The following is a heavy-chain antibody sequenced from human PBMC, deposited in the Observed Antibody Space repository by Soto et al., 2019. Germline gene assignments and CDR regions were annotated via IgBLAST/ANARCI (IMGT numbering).Heavy chain of an antibody. CDR2: ISSSINYT. CDR3: ARDLAQIKVFGVDINWFAL. J-gene: IGHJ5*02. Sequence: KLLECVSYISSSINYTNYADSVKGRFTISRDNSKNSLYLQMNSLRAEDTGVYYCARDLAQIKVFGVDINWFALWVQGTPVPVFS. V-gene: IGHV3-11*06. D-gene: IGHD3-3*01.